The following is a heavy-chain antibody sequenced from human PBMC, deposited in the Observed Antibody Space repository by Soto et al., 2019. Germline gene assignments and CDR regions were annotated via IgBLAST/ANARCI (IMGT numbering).Heavy chain of an antibody. CDR2: INRHGDST. D-gene: IGHD4-17*01. Sequence: EVYLVESGGGVVRPGGSLRLSCAASGFGFDEYGMSWVRQGPGKGLEWVSGINRHGDSTGYADSVKGRFTISRDNAKNSLYLQMNGLRAEDTAFYYCARDHRWGYEYGDSADSWGQGTLVTVSS. CDR3: ARDHRWGYEYGDSADS. V-gene: IGHV3-20*04. CDR1: GFGFDEYG. J-gene: IGHJ4*02.